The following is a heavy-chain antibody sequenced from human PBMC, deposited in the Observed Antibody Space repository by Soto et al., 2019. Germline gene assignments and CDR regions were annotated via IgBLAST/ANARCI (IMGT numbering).Heavy chain of an antibody. D-gene: IGHD3-3*01. CDR1: GGTFSSYA. J-gene: IGHJ6*02. CDR3: ARGGNYDFWSGYTYYYYGMDV. CDR2: IIPIFSTA. Sequence: QVQLVQSGAEVKKPGSSVKVSCKASGGTFSSYAISWVRQAPGQGLEWMGGIIPIFSTANYAQKLQGRVTMTTDTSTSTAYMELRSLRSDDTAVYYCARGGNYDFWSGYTYYYYGMDVWGQGTTVTVSS. V-gene: IGHV1-69*06.